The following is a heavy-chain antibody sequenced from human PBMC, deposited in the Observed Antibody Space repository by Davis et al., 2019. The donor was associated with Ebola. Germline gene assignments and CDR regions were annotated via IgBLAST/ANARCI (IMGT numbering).Heavy chain of an antibody. J-gene: IGHJ4*02. Sequence: PGGSLRLSCAAPGFTFSNYDMSWVRQVPGTGLEWVQTIRATEAHTHYSDSVKGRFTISRDNSKDTLYLQMNSLRAEDTATYYCARFCHYTDCSYFDYWGQGTMVAVSS. V-gene: IGHV3-23*01. CDR2: IRATEAHT. CDR1: GFTFSNYD. CDR3: ARFCHYTDCSYFDY. D-gene: IGHD3-3*01.